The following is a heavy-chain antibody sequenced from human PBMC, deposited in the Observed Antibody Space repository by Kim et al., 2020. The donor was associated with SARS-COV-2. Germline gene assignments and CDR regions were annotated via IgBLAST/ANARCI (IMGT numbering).Heavy chain of an antibody. CDR1: GYTFTSYY. Sequence: ASVKVSFKASGYTFTSYYMHWVRHAPGQGLEWMGIINPSGGSTSYSQKLQCRITMTSDTSTSTVYMELSSLRSDDTAVYYCSRYKGSCSGGSCYYYYGMD. CDR3: SRYKGSCSGGSCYYYYGMD. V-gene: IGHV1-46*01. J-gene: IGHJ6*01. CDR2: INPSGGST. D-gene: IGHD2-15*01.